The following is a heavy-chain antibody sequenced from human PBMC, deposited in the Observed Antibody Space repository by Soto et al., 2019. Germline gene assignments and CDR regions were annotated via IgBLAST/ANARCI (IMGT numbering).Heavy chain of an antibody. CDR3: ASSSGCLDY. D-gene: IGHD6-19*01. J-gene: IGHJ4*02. V-gene: IGHV3-48*01. CDR1: GFTFTTYS. CDR2: MTGSSNTI. Sequence: PGGSLRLSCAASGFTFTTYSMNWVRQAPGKGLEWLSYMTGSSNTIYYADSVKGRFTVSRDNAKNSLYLQMSGLRAEDTAVYYCASSSGCLDYWGQGTLVTVSS.